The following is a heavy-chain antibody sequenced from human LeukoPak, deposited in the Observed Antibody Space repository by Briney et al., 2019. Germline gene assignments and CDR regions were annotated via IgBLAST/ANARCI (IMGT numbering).Heavy chain of an antibody. J-gene: IGHJ5*01. Sequence: MTSETLSLTCAVYGVSFSGYYWSWLRQPPGKGLEWIGEINHSGSTNYNPSLKSRVTILIDTSKNQFSLKVSSVTAADTAVYYCARGPRPRDFGSGYSNCFDSWGQGTLVTVSS. V-gene: IGHV4-34*01. CDR3: ARGPRPRDFGSGYSNCFDS. CDR1: GVSFSGYY. D-gene: IGHD3-3*01. CDR2: INHSGST.